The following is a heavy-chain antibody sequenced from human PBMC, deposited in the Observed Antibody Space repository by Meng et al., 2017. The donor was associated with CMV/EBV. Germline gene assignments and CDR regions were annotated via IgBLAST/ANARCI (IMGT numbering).Heavy chain of an antibody. J-gene: IGHJ6*02. V-gene: IGHV1-69*05. CDR3: ARGYDFWSGPTRTYYYYGMDV. D-gene: IGHD3-3*01. CDR2: LIPIFGTA. Sequence: SVKVSCKASGGTFSSYAISWVRQAPGQGLEWMGGLIPIFGTANYAQKFQGRVTITTDESTSTAYMELSSLRSEDTAVYYCARGYDFWSGPTRTYYYYGMDVWGQGTTVTVSS. CDR1: GGTFSSYA.